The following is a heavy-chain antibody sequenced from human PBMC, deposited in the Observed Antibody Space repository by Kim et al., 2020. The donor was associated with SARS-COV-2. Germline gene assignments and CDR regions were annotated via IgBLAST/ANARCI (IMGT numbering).Heavy chain of an antibody. CDR1: GYTLTELS. D-gene: IGHD3-9*01. J-gene: IGHJ6*02. Sequence: ASVKVSCKVSGYTLTELSMHWVRQAPGKGLEWMGGFDPEDGETIYAQKFQGRVTMTEDTSTDTAYMELSSLRSEDTAVYYCATELYYDILTGYYHYSGMDVWGQGTTVTVSS. V-gene: IGHV1-24*01. CDR2: FDPEDGET. CDR3: ATELYYDILTGYYHYSGMDV.